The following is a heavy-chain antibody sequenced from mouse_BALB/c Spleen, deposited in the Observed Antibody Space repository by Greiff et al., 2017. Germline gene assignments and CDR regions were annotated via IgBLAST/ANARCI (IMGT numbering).Heavy chain of an antibody. D-gene: IGHD2-3*01. J-gene: IGHJ4*01. CDR1: GFSLTDYG. CDR2: IWGGGST. V-gene: IGHV2-6-5*01. Sequence: VKLVESGPGLVAPSQSLSITCTVSGFSLTDYGVSWIRQPPGKGLEWLGVIWGGGSTYYNSALKSRLSISKDNSKSQVFLKMNSLQTDDTAMYYCAKLYDGYSTYYYAMDYWGQGTSVTVSS. CDR3: AKLYDGYSTYYYAMDY.